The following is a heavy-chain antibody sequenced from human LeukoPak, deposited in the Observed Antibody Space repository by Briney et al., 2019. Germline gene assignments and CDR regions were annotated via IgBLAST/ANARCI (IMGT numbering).Heavy chain of an antibody. D-gene: IGHD3/OR15-3a*01. CDR2: IIPWGGET. CDR3: AKATYGSLYYYFGLDV. J-gene: IGHJ6*02. CDR1: GDTFGNAG. Sequence: SVKVSCKASGDTFGNAGIGWVRQAPGQGLEWMGGIIPWGGETNFAQTFKDRVTFTADESTNTAYLELSSLRPEDTAVYFCAKATYGSLYYYFGLDVWGQGTKLTVSS. V-gene: IGHV1-69*01.